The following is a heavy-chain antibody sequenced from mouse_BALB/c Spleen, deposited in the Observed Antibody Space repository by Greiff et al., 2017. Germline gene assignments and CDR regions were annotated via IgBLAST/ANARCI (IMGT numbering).Heavy chain of an antibody. CDR1: GFTFSSFG. V-gene: IGHV5-17*02. CDR2: ISSGSSTI. CDR3: ARSRSDFDY. J-gene: IGHJ2*01. Sequence: EVKVVDSGGGLVQPGGSRKLSCAASGFTFSSFGMHWVRQAPEKGLEWVAYISSGSSTIYYADTVKGRFTISRDNPKNTLFLQMTSLRSEDTAMYYCARSRSDFDYWGQGTTLTVSS.